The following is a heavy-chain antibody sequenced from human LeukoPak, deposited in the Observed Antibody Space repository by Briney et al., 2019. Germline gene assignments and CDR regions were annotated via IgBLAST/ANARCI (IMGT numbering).Heavy chain of an antibody. Sequence: PSETLSLTCDFSGGSLSRHCWSWIRQPPGKRLEWIGYIYDSETTNYSPSLKSRVTMSVDTSKSQFSLKLSSVTAADTALYYCASRPAESTWFGVFDYWSRGTLVTVSS. CDR2: IYDSETT. CDR1: GGSLSRHC. J-gene: IGHJ4*02. D-gene: IGHD3-10*01. V-gene: IGHV4-59*11. CDR3: ASRPAESTWFGVFDY.